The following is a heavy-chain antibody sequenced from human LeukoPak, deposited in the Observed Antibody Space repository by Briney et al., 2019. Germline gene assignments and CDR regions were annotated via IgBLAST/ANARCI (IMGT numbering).Heavy chain of an antibody. CDR1: EFSFSSNY. V-gene: IGHV3-53*01. J-gene: IGHJ4*02. D-gene: IGHD6-19*01. CDR3: ARGRFSGPDDY. Sequence: GGSLRLSCAVSEFSFSSNYMNWVRQAPGKGLECVSVIYKGGDTYYAESVRRRFTISRDNSKNLVSLQMTSLGAEDTAVDYCARGRFSGPDDYWGQRAVVSVSS. CDR2: IYKGGDT.